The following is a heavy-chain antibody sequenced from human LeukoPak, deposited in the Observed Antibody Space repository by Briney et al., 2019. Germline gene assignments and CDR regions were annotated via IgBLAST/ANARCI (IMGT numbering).Heavy chain of an antibody. J-gene: IGHJ4*02. D-gene: IGHD2-2*01. CDR1: GFTFDDYG. V-gene: IGHV3-7*01. CDR3: ARGSSGAAESYFVC. CDR2: TKQDGREI. Sequence: PGGSLRLSCAAPGFTFDDYGMSWVRQVPGKGLEWVANTKQDGREIHYVESVKGRFTISRDNAKNSLYLQMNSLRAKDTAVYYCARGSSGAAESYFVCWGQGTLVTVSS.